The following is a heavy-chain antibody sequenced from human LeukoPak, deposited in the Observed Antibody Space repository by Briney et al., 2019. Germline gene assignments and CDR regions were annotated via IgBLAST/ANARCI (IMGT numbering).Heavy chain of an antibody. D-gene: IGHD3-10*01. CDR2: INHSGST. CDR1: GGSFSGYY. J-gene: IGHJ4*02. CDR3: ARGFAYGSGSYYIPY. V-gene: IGHV4-34*01. Sequence: KPSETLSLTCAVYGGSFSGYYWSWIRQPPGKGLEWIGEINHSGSTNYNPSLKSRVTISVDTSKNQFSLKLSSVTAADTAVYYCARGFAYGSGSYYIPYWGQGTLVTVSS.